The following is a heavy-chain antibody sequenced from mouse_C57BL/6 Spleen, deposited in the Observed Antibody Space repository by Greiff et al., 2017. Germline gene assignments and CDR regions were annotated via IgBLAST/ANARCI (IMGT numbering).Heavy chain of an antibody. CDR3: ARLNEKLDYFDY. CDR1: GYTFTSYG. D-gene: IGHD4-1*01. CDR2: IYPRSGNT. Sequence: VQLQQSGAELARPGASVKLSCTASGYTFTSYGISWVKQRTGQGLEWIGEIYPRSGNTYYNEKFKGKATLTADKSSSTAYMELRSLTSEDSAVYFCARLNEKLDYFDYWGQGTTLTGSS. V-gene: IGHV1-81*01. J-gene: IGHJ2*01.